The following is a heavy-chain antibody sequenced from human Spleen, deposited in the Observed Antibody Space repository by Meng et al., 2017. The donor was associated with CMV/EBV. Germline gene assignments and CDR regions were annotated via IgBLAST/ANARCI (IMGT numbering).Heavy chain of an antibody. CDR1: GYSFTSYW. Sequence: KVSCKGSGYSFTSYWIGWVCQMPGKGLEWMGIIYPGDSDTRYSPSFQGQVTISADKSISTAYLQWSSLKASDTAMYYCARHDTDGSGSYYGLSDYWGQGTLVTVSS. CDR2: IYPGDSDT. V-gene: IGHV5-51*01. CDR3: ARHDTDGSGSYYGLSDY. D-gene: IGHD3-10*01. J-gene: IGHJ4*02.